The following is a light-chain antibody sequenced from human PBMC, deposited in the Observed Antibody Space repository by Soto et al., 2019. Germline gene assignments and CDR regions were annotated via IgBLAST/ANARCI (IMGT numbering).Light chain of an antibody. J-gene: IGKJ1*01. CDR3: QQYNNWPPWT. V-gene: IGKV3-15*01. CDR1: QSVSSN. CDR2: GAS. Sequence: EIVMTQSPATLSVSPGERATLSCRASQSVSSNLACSQQNPGQAPRLLIYGASTRATGIPARFSGSGSGTEFTLTSSSLQYEDFAVYYCQQYNNWPPWTFGQGTKVEIK.